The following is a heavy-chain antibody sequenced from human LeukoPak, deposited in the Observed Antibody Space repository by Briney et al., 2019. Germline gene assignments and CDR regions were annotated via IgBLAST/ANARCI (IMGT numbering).Heavy chain of an antibody. J-gene: IGHJ3*02. CDR3: AREGRITMVRGPRRAFDI. CDR1: GYTFTSYG. Sequence: ASVKVSCKASGYTFTSYGISWVRQAPGQGLEWMGWISAYNGNTNYAQKLQGRVTMTTDTSTSTAYMELRSLRSDDTAVYYCAREGRITMVRGPRRAFDIWGQGTMVTVSS. V-gene: IGHV1-18*01. CDR2: ISAYNGNT. D-gene: IGHD3-10*01.